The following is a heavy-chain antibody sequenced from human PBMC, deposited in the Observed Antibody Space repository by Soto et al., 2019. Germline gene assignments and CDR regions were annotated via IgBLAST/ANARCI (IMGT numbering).Heavy chain of an antibody. Sequence: GGSLGLSCAASAFTFSGYALSWVRQAPGKGLEGVSSVSFSGDNTYSADSVKGRFTISRDNSKNTLYLQMNSLRADDTAVYYCAKGRVSSWYVFDYWGQGTLVTVSS. CDR2: VSFSGDNT. J-gene: IGHJ4*02. CDR3: AKGRVSSWYVFDY. D-gene: IGHD6-13*01. CDR1: AFTFSGYA. V-gene: IGHV3-23*01.